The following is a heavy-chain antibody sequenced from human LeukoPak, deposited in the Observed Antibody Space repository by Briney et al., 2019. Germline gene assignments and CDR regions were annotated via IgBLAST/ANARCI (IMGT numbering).Heavy chain of an antibody. CDR3: ARGYCSSTSCHLDY. J-gene: IGHJ4*02. D-gene: IGHD2-2*01. Sequence: GGSLRLSCAASGFTFSSYSMNWVRQAPGKGLEWVSSISSSSSYIYYADSVKSRFTISRDNAKNSLYLQMNSLRAEDTAVYYCARGYCSSTSCHLDYWGQGTLVTVSS. CDR2: ISSSSSYI. V-gene: IGHV3-21*01. CDR1: GFTFSSYS.